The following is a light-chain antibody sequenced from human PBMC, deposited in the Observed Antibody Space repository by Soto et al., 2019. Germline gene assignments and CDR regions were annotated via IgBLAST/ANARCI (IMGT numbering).Light chain of an antibody. CDR1: QGISNY. J-gene: IGKJ1*01. CDR2: GAF. Sequence: DIQMTQSPSAMSASVGDRVTITCRASQGISNYLVWVQQKSGEVPKRLIYGAFNLHSGVPSRFSGSGSGTEFTLKISSLQPEDSATYYCLQHNSHPWTFGQGTKVEIK. V-gene: IGKV1-17*03. CDR3: LQHNSHPWT.